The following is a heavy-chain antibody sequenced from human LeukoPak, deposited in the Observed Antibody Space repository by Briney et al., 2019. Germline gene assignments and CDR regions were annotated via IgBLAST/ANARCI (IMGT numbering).Heavy chain of an antibody. CDR1: GGSISSGGYS. D-gene: IGHD3-22*01. J-gene: IGHJ4*02. Sequence: SQTLSLTCAVSGGSISSGGYSWSWIRQPPGKGLEWIGYIYHSGSTYYNPSLKSRVTISVDRSKNQFSLKLSSVTAADTAVYYCARGEGPTYYYDSSGPYYFDYWGQGTLVTVSS. CDR2: IYHSGST. CDR3: ARGEGPTYYYDSSGPYYFDY. V-gene: IGHV4-30-2*01.